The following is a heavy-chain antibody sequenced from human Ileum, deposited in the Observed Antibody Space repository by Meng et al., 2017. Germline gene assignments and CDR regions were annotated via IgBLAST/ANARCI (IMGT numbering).Heavy chain of an antibody. Sequence: GGSLRLSCGGSGFTFSTYWMSWVRQAPGKGLEWVATMKHDGSEKYYVDSVRGRFTISRDNGKNSLYLQMNSLRAEDTAGYYCAGSCNDNNCYWGYCPFDIWGQGTMVTVSS. D-gene: IGHD2-21*02. CDR3: AGSCNDNNCYWGYCPFDI. J-gene: IGHJ3*02. CDR1: GFTFSTYW. CDR2: MKHDGSEK. V-gene: IGHV3-7*01.